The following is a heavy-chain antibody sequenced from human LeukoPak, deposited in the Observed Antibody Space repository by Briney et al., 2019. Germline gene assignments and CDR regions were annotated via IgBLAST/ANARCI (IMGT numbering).Heavy chain of an antibody. CDR2: IYTSGST. CDR3: ARLAPGLGAFDI. J-gene: IGHJ3*02. V-gene: IGHV4-4*07. D-gene: IGHD5-12*01. Sequence: PSETLSLTCTVSGGSISSYYWSWIRQSAGKGLEWIGRIYTSGSTNYNASLKSRVTISVDTAKKQFSLKLTSVTAADTAVYYCARLAPGLGAFDIWGQGTMVTVSS. CDR1: GGSISSYY.